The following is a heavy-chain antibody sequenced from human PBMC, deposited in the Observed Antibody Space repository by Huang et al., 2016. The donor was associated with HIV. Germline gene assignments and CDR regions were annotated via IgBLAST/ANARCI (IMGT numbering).Heavy chain of an antibody. CDR3: TREYTVAGAFDL. V-gene: IGHV3-30-3*01. CDR1: GLCFANYA. Sequence: QVQLVESGGGVVQPGRSLRLSCAASGLCFANYAMHWVRQAPGKRLEWVTFISNDGSSRYYADSVEGRFTISRDNFKNALYLQMNRLRGDDTAVYYCTREYTVAGAFDLWGQGTMVTVSS. J-gene: IGHJ3*01. CDR2: ISNDGSSR. D-gene: IGHD5-12*01.